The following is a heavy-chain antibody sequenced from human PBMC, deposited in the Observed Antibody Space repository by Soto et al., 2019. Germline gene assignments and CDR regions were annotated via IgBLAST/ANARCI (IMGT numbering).Heavy chain of an antibody. J-gene: IGHJ3*02. CDR2: ISYDGSNK. CDR3: AKDGGYCSGGSCRDDAFDI. V-gene: IGHV3-30*18. Sequence: PGGSLRLSCAASGFTFSSYGMHWVRQAPGKGLEWVAVISYDGSNKYYADSVKGRFTISRDNSKSTLYLQMNSLRAEDTAVYYCAKDGGYCSGGSCRDDAFDIWGQGTMVTVSS. CDR1: GFTFSSYG. D-gene: IGHD2-15*01.